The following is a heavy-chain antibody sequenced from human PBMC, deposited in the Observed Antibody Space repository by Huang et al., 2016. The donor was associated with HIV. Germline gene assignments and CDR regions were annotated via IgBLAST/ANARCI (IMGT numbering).Heavy chain of an antibody. D-gene: IGHD1-1*01. CDR2: IYWDNEA. CDR1: GFSLTSSGVA. V-gene: IGHV2-5*02. J-gene: IGHJ4*02. CDR3: VHRLRYGKWQVVY. Sequence: QITLKESGPTLVKPTQTLTLTCTFSGFSLTSSGVAVGWIRQPPGKALEWLALIYWDNEARVSRSPKTRLTITKKTPKSAEVHTMTHLDPRETAAYYCVHRLRYGKWQVVYWGQRVRGTVSS.